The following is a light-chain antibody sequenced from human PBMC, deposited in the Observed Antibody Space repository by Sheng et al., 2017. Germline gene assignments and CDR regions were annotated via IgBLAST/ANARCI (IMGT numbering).Light chain of an antibody. J-gene: IGKJ2*01. V-gene: IGKV3-20*01. Sequence: EIVLTQSPGTLSLSPGERATLSCRASQSVSSSYLAWYQQKPGQAPRLLIYGASSRATGIPDRFSGSGSGTDFTLTISRLEPEDFATYYCQQYSGYSYTFGQGTKLEIK. CDR3: QQYSGYSYT. CDR1: QSVSSSY. CDR2: GAS.